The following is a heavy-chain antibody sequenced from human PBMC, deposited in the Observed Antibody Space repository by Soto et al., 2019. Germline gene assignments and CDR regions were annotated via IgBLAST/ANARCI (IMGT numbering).Heavy chain of an antibody. D-gene: IGHD4-17*01. V-gene: IGHV4-34*01. J-gene: IGHJ6*02. Sequence: SETLSLTCAVYGGSFSGYYWSWIRQPPGKGLEWIGEINHSGSTNYNPSLKSRVTISADTSKNQFSLKRSSVTAADTAVYYCARANYGDYAGYYYGMDVWGQGTTVTVSS. CDR2: INHSGST. CDR1: GGSFSGYY. CDR3: ARANYGDYAGYYYGMDV.